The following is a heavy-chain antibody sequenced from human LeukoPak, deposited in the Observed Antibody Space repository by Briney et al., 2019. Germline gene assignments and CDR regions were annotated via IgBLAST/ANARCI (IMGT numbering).Heavy chain of an antibody. CDR1: GYSFTSYW. CDR3: ARLRRHQTTGDCFDP. V-gene: IGHV5-51*01. J-gene: IGHJ5*02. CDR2: IYPGDSDT. D-gene: IGHD4-17*01. Sequence: HGESLKISCKGSGYSFTSYWIGWVLQMPGKGLEWMVIIYPGDSDTRYSPSFQGQVTISADKSISTAYLQWSSLKASDTAMYYCARLRRHQTTGDCFDPWGQGTLVTVSS.